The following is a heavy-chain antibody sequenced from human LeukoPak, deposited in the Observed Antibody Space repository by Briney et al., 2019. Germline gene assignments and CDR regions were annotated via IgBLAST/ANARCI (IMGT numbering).Heavy chain of an antibody. V-gene: IGHV3-30*02. CDR2: IRYDGSNK. CDR1: GFTLSSYG. D-gene: IGHD6-19*01. CDR3: AKDRAVAGTGYYDYYMDV. J-gene: IGHJ6*03. Sequence: GGSLRLSCAASGFTLSSYGMHWVRQAPAKGLEWVAFIRYDGSNKYYADSVKGRFTISRDNSKNTLYLQMNSLRSEDTAVYYWAKDRAVAGTGYYDYYMDVWGKGTTVTVSS.